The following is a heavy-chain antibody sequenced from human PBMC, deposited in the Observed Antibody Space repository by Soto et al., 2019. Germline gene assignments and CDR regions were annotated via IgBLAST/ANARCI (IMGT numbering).Heavy chain of an antibody. CDR2: ISYDGTDK. Sequence: PGGSLRLSCDASGFTFNFYGMHWVRQAPGKGLEWVAVISYDGTDKYYADSVRGRFTISRDNTKNTVWLQMNSLKTEDTAVYYCTTELYYYDSSGYFHDAFDIWGQGTMVTVS. J-gene: IGHJ3*02. V-gene: IGHV3-30*03. D-gene: IGHD3-22*01. CDR1: GFTFNFYG. CDR3: TTELYYYDSSGYFHDAFDI.